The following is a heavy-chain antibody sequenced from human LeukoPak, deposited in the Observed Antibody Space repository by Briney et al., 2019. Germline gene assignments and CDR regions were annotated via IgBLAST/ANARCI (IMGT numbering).Heavy chain of an antibody. V-gene: IGHV1-46*01. CDR1: GYTFTNFY. CDR2: INCSDGTT. D-gene: IGHD6-19*01. CDR3: ARGSSVWFDY. Sequence: ASVKVSCKTSGYTFTNFYLHWVRQAPAQGLEWMGIINCSDGTTNYAQKFQGRVSITRDTSTSAVYMDLSSLRSEDTAVYYCARGSSVWFDYWGQGTLVTVSS. J-gene: IGHJ4*02.